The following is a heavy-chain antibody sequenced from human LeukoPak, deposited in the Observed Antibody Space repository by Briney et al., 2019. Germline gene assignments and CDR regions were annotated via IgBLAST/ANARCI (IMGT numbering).Heavy chain of an antibody. CDR1: GFTFSSYW. V-gene: IGHV3-48*01. Sequence: GGSLRLSCAASGFTFSSYWMSWVRQAPGKGLEWVSYISSSSRTIYYADSVKGRFTISRDNAKNSLYLQMNSLRAEDTAVYYCARSSRELGGYGPWELMPPFDDWGQGTLVTVSS. CDR3: ARSSRELGGYGPWELMPPFDD. D-gene: IGHD1-7*01. J-gene: IGHJ4*02. CDR2: ISSSSRTI.